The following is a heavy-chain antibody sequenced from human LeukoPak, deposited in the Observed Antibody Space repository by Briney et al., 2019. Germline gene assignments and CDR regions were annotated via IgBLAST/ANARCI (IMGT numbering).Heavy chain of an antibody. CDR2: IRQDGSQK. D-gene: IGHD4-17*01. J-gene: IGHJ4*02. Sequence: GGSLRLSCAASGFTFSSYWMSWVRQAPGKWLEWVATIRQDGSQKYYVDSVKGRFTISRDNAKNSLYLQMNSLRAEDTAAYYCARESGSVTSEVDFDYWGQGTLVTVSS. CDR1: GFTFSSYW. CDR3: ARESGSVTSEVDFDY. V-gene: IGHV3-7*01.